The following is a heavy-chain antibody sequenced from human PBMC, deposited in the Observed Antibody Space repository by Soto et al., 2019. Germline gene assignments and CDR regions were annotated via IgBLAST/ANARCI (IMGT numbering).Heavy chain of an antibody. CDR2: INAGNGNT. D-gene: IGHD3-22*01. CDR1: GYTFTSYA. Sequence: ASVKVSCKASGYTFTSYAMHWVRQAPGQRLEWMGWINAGNGNTKYSQKFQGRVTITRDTSASTAYMELSSLRSEDTAVYYCAREMRNYYDSSGYYGMDVWGQGTTVTVS. V-gene: IGHV1-3*01. CDR3: AREMRNYYDSSGYYGMDV. J-gene: IGHJ6*02.